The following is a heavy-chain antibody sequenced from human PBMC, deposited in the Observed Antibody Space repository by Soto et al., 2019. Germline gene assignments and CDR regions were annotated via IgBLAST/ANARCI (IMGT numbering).Heavy chain of an antibody. V-gene: IGHV3-11*06. J-gene: IGHJ6*02. Sequence: QVQLVESGGGLAKPGGSLRLSCAASGFTFSDHYMSWIRQAPGKGLEWISYINPSGTNTDYAESVKGRFTISGDNAENSLYLQMNSLRAEDTALYYCARGHHSMDVWGQGATVTVSS. CDR1: GFTFSDHY. CDR2: INPSGTNT. CDR3: ARGHHSMDV.